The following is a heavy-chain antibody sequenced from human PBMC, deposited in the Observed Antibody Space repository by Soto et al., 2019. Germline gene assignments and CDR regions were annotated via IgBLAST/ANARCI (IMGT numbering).Heavy chain of an antibody. CDR1: GGSISRCDYY. CDR2: IYYSGST. D-gene: IGHD3-3*01. Sequence: SETLSLTCTVSGGSISRCDYYWSWIRQPPGKGLEWIGYIYYSGSTYYNPSLKSRVTISVDTSKNQFSLKLSSVTAADTAVYYCAREGGGMGDDFRLYYGMDVWGQGTTVTVSS. CDR3: AREGGGMGDDFRLYYGMDV. V-gene: IGHV4-30-4*01. J-gene: IGHJ6*02.